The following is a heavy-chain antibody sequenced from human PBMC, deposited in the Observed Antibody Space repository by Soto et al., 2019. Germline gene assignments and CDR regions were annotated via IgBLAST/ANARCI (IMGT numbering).Heavy chain of an antibody. CDR1: GFTFDDYA. D-gene: IGHD3-22*01. CDR2: ISWNSGSI. V-gene: IGHV3-9*01. Sequence: EVQLVESGGGLVQPGRSLRLSCAASGFTFDDYAMHWVRQAPGKGLEWVSGISWNSGSIGYADSVKGRFTISRDNAKNXXYLQMNSLRAEDTALYYCAKGGHYYDSSGYDGMDVWGQGTTVTVSS. J-gene: IGHJ6*02. CDR3: AKGGHYYDSSGYDGMDV.